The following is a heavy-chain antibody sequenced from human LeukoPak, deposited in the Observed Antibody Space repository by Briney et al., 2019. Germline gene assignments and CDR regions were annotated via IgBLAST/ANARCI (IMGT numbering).Heavy chain of an antibody. V-gene: IGHV3-21*05. CDR2: INTDSSDI. Sequence: GGSLRLSCAASGFTFSRFAMNWVRQAPGKGLEWTSYINTDSSDIHYADSVKGRFTISRDNARNTLFLQLSSLRAEDSAVYYCARDTFQPGLIDSWGQGTLVTVSS. CDR1: GFTFSRFA. CDR3: ARDTFQPGLIDS. D-gene: IGHD2-2*01. J-gene: IGHJ4*02.